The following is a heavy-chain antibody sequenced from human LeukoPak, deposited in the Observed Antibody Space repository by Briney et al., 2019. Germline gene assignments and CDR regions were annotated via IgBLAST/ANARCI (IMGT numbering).Heavy chain of an antibody. Sequence: SETLSLTCTVSGGSISSYYWSWSRQPPGKGLEWIGYIYYSGSTNYNPSLKSRVTISVDTSKNQFSLKLSSVTAADTAVYYCARAPSGSQIDYWGQGTLVTVSS. D-gene: IGHD1-26*01. CDR3: ARAPSGSQIDY. J-gene: IGHJ4*02. V-gene: IGHV4-59*01. CDR1: GGSISSYY. CDR2: IYYSGST.